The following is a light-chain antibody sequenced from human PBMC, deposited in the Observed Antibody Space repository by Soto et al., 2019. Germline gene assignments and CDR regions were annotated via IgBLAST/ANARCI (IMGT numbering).Light chain of an antibody. CDR2: GAS. V-gene: IGKV3-20*01. Sequence: ELVLTQSPGTLSFSPGERATLSCRASQSVSSTYLAWYQQTPGQAPRLLSYGASSRATGIPHWFSGGGSGTDISRTISRVAPEDFDVDYCQQCGSSPWTFGQGTKAEIE. CDR3: QQCGSSPWT. CDR1: QSVSSTY. J-gene: IGKJ1*01.